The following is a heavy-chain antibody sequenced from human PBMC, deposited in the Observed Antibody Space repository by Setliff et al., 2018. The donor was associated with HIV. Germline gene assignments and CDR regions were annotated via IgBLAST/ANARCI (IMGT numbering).Heavy chain of an antibody. CDR1: GYAFTDYS. J-gene: IGHJ4*02. CDR2: INPDSRGK. Sequence: GASVKVSCKTSGYAFTDYSIHWVRQAPGQGLEWVGRINPDSRGKNYAQNFQGRVTMTRDTSVSTAYMELSRLKSDDTDVFYCARGVKGIATTGKYYFDYWGQGTLVTVSS. CDR3: ARGVKGIATTGKYYFDY. D-gene: IGHD6-13*01. V-gene: IGHV1-2*05.